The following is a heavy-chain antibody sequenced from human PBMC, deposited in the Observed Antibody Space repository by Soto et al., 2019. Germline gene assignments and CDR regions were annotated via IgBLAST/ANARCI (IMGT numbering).Heavy chain of an antibody. D-gene: IGHD3-3*01. CDR1: GGTFSSYA. J-gene: IGHJ6*02. CDR3: ARRSHSTYDLWSGYRYYYYGMDV. CDR2: IIPIFGTA. V-gene: IGHV1-69*12. Sequence: QVPLVQSGAEVKKPGSSVKVSCKASGGTFSSYAISWVRQAPGQGLEWMGGIIPIFGTANYAQKFQGRVTITADESTSTAYMELSSLRSEDTAVYYCARRSHSTYDLWSGYRYYYYGMDVWGQGTTVTVSS.